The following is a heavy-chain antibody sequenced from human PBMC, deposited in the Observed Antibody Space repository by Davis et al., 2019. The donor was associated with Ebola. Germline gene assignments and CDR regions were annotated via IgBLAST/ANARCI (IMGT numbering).Heavy chain of an antibody. CDR2: ISSSGSTI. D-gene: IGHD6-13*01. V-gene: IGHV3-48*03. CDR3: ARMYSSSWLYYYGMDV. Sequence: PGGSLRLSCAASGFTFSSYEMNWVRQAPGKGLEWVSYISSSGSTIYYADSVKGRFTISRDNAKNSLYLQMNSLRAEDTAVYYCARMYSSSWLYYYGMDVWGQGTTVTVSS. CDR1: GFTFSSYE. J-gene: IGHJ6*02.